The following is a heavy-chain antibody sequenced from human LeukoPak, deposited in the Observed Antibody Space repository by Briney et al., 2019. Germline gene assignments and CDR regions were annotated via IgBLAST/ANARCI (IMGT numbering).Heavy chain of an antibody. V-gene: IGHV3-48*01. CDR1: GFIFSSYG. CDR2: ISSSSSTI. Sequence: PGGSLRLSCAASGFIFSSYGINWVRQAPGKGLEWVSYISSSSSTINYADSVKGRFIISRDNAKNSLYLQMNSLRAEDTAVYYCARGGAARPDYWGQGTLVTVSS. D-gene: IGHD6-6*01. CDR3: ARGGAARPDY. J-gene: IGHJ4*02.